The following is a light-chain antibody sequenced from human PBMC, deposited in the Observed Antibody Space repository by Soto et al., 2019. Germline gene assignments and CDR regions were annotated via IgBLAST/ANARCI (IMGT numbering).Light chain of an antibody. J-gene: IGLJ1*01. V-gene: IGLV2-14*01. CDR2: EVN. Sequence: QSALTQPASVSGSPGQSITISCTGTGSDVAFYNHVSWYQQHPGKAPKLLIYEVNNRPSGVSHRFSGSKSGNTASLTISGLQAEDEADYYCSSFASTHTYVFGTGTKLTVL. CDR3: SSFASTHTYV. CDR1: GSDVAFYNH.